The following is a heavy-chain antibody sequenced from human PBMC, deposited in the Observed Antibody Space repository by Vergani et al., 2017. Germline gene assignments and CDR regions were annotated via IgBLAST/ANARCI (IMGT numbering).Heavy chain of an antibody. V-gene: IGHV1-69*01. D-gene: IGHD2-2*01. Sequence: QVQLVQSGAEVKKPGASVKVSCKASGGTFSSYALSWVRQAPGQGLEWMGGIIPIFGTANYAQKFQGRVTITADESTSTAYMELSSLRSEDTAVYYCARAGGLVVVPAAKTPFDYWGQGTLVTVSS. CDR2: IIPIFGTA. CDR3: ARAGGLVVVPAAKTPFDY. CDR1: GGTFSSYA. J-gene: IGHJ4*02.